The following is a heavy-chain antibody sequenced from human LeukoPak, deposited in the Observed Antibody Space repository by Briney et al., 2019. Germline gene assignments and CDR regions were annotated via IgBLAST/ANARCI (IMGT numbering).Heavy chain of an antibody. J-gene: IGHJ6*03. D-gene: IGHD6-6*01. Sequence: GGTLRLSCAASGFTFSSYGTHWVRQAPGKGLEWVAFIRYDGSNKYYADSVKGRFTISRDNSKNTLYLRMDSLRAEGTAVYYCAKDAGSIAARRGEADYYYYYMDVWGKGTTVTVSS. CDR3: AKDAGSIAARRGEADYYYYYMDV. V-gene: IGHV3-30*02. CDR2: IRYDGSNK. CDR1: GFTFSSYG.